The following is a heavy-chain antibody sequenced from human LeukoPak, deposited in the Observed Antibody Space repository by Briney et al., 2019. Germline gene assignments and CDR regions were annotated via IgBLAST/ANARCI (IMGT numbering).Heavy chain of an antibody. CDR1: GYSISSGYY. D-gene: IGHD4-11*01. Sequence: SETLSLTCAVSGYSISSGYYWGWIRQPPGKGLEWIGSIYHSGSTYYNPSLKSRVTISVDTSKNQFSLKLSSVTAADTAVYYCARHDYSNPLDYRGQGTLVTVSS. V-gene: IGHV4-38-2*01. J-gene: IGHJ4*02. CDR2: IYHSGST. CDR3: ARHDYSNPLDY.